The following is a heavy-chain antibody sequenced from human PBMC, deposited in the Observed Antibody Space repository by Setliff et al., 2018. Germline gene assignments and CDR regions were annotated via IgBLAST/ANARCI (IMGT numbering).Heavy chain of an antibody. CDR3: AKASYYGSGSYCLFDY. CDR1: GFTFSSYA. CDR2: ISGSGGST. J-gene: IGHJ4*02. Sequence: GGSLRLSCAASGFTFSSYAMSWVRQAPGKGLEWVSAISGSGGSTYYADSVKGRFTISRDNSKNTLYLQMNSLRAEDTAVYYCAKASYYGSGSYCLFDYWGQGTLVTVS. D-gene: IGHD3-10*01. V-gene: IGHV3-23*01.